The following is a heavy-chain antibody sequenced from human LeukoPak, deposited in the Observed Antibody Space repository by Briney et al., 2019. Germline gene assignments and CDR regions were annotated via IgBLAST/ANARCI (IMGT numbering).Heavy chain of an antibody. CDR1: GYTFTGYY. J-gene: IGHJ3*02. Sequence: ASVKVSCKASGYTFTGYYMHWVRQAPGQGLEWMGWINPNSGGTNYAQKFQGRVTMTRDTSISTAYMELSRLRSDDTAVYCCARVLRSSVGSIAVAGTAAFDIWGQGTMVTVSS. CDR2: INPNSGGT. CDR3: ARVLRSSVGSIAVAGTAAFDI. V-gene: IGHV1-2*02. D-gene: IGHD6-19*01.